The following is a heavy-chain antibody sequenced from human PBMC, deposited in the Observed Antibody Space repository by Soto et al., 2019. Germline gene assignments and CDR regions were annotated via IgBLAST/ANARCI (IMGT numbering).Heavy chain of an antibody. J-gene: IGHJ6*02. CDR2: IYYSGST. CDR1: GDSISSTNYY. V-gene: IGHV4-61*05. D-gene: IGHD2-21*02. CDR3: ARMVVTANYYYYGMDV. Sequence: SETLSLTCTVTGDSISSTNYYWGWVRQPPGKGLEWIGYIYYSGSTNYNPSLKSRVTISVDTSKNQFSLKLSSVTAADTAVYYCARMVVTANYYYYGMDVWGQGTTVTVSS.